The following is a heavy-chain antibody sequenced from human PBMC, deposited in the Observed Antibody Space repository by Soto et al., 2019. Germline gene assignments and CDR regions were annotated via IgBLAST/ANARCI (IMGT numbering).Heavy chain of an antibody. CDR2: IYYSGST. D-gene: IGHD3-22*01. V-gene: IGHV4-39*07. CDR3: AREKYDRSGYQIDY. J-gene: IGHJ4*02. CDR1: GGSISSSSSY. Sequence: PSETLSLTCTVSGGSISSSSSYWGWIRPPPGKGLEWIGSIYYSGSTYYNPSLKSRVTISVDTSQNQFSLKLSSVTAADTAVYYCAREKYDRSGYQIDYWCQGTLVTVSS.